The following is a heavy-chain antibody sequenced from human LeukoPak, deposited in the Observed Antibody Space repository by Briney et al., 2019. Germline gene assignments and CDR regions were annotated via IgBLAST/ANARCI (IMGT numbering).Heavy chain of an antibody. J-gene: IGHJ5*02. Sequence: GGSLRLSCAASGFTFSSYAMSWVRQAPGKGLEWVSAISGSGGSTYYADSVKGRFTISRDNSKNTLYLQMNSLRAEDTAVYYFAKFVRRGWFAPGGQGPLVTVSS. D-gene: IGHD3-10*02. CDR1: GFTFSSYA. CDR2: ISGSGGST. V-gene: IGHV3-23*01. CDR3: AKFVRRGWFAP.